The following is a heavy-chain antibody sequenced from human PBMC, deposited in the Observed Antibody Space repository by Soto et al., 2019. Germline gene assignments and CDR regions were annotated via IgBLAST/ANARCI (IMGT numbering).Heavy chain of an antibody. D-gene: IGHD2-2*01. V-gene: IGHV4-31*03. CDR2: IYYSGST. CDR1: GGSISSGGYY. CDR3: ARISVVVPAAMDWNYYYGMDV. J-gene: IGHJ6*02. Sequence: TSETLSLTCTVSGGSISSGGYYWSWIRQHPGKGLEWIGYIYYSGSTYYNPSLKSRVTISVDTSKNQFSLKLSSVTAADTAVYYCARISVVVPAAMDWNYYYGMDVWGQGTTVTVSS.